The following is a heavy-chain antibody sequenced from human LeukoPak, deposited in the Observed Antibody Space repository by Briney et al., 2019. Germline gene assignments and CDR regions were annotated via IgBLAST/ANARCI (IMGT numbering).Heavy chain of an antibody. CDR2: FSGIGSDI. CDR1: SFIFRDFY. CDR3: KSSPQICKPDY. Sequence: GGSLRLSCATSSFIFRDFYMGWIRQTPGKGLEWLSYFSGIGSDINHADSVKGRFTVSRDNAKNSLFLQMNSLRVDDTAVYYCKSSPQICKPDYWGQGTLVTVSS. J-gene: IGHJ4*02. V-gene: IGHV3-11*04.